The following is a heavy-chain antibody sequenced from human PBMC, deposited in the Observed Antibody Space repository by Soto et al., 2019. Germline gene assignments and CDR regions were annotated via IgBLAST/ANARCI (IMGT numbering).Heavy chain of an antibody. CDR3: ARDALGYCSGGSCYP. Sequence: ASVKVSCKASGGTFSSYTISWVRQAPGQGLEWMGRIIPILGIANYAQKFQGRVTITADKSTSTAYMELSSLRSEDTAVYYCARDALGYCSGGSCYPWGQGTLVTVSS. D-gene: IGHD2-15*01. J-gene: IGHJ5*02. V-gene: IGHV1-69*04. CDR1: GGTFSSYT. CDR2: IIPILGIA.